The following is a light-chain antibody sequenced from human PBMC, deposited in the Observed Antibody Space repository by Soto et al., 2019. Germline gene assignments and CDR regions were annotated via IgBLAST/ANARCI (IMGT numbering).Light chain of an antibody. Sequence: QSALTQPRSVSGSPGQSVTISCTGTSSDVGGYNYVSWYQQHPGKAPKLMIYDVSKRPSGVPDRFSGSKSGNTASLTISGLQAEDEADYYCCSDAGSYTLFVFGTGTKLTV. CDR1: SSDVGGYNY. V-gene: IGLV2-11*01. CDR3: CSDAGSYTLFV. J-gene: IGLJ1*01. CDR2: DVS.